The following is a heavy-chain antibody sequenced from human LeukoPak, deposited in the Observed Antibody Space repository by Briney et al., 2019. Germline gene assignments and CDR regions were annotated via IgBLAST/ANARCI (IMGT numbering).Heavy chain of an antibody. CDR2: MNPNSGNT. CDR1: GYTFTNYD. V-gene: IGHV1-8*03. Sequence: ASVKVSCKASGYTFTNYDINWVRQATGQGLEWMGWMNPNSGNTGYAQKFQGRVTITRNTSISTAYMELSSLRSEDTAVHYCARGGYYEAFDIWGQGTMVTVSS. J-gene: IGHJ3*02. CDR3: ARGGYYEAFDI. D-gene: IGHD2-8*01.